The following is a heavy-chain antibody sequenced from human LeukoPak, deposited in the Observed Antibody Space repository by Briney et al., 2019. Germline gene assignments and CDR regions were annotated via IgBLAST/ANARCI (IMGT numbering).Heavy chain of an antibody. D-gene: IGHD3-22*01. CDR1: GGSITNYY. Sequence: SETLSLTCTVSGGSITNYYWSWIRQPPGKGLEWIGFIYHSGRTNYNPSLKSRVTISVDTSKNQFSLKLSSVTAADTAVYYCARTTYYYDSSGSYYFDYWGQGTLVTVSS. J-gene: IGHJ4*02. V-gene: IGHV4-59*08. CDR3: ARTTYYYDSSGSYYFDY. CDR2: IYHSGRT.